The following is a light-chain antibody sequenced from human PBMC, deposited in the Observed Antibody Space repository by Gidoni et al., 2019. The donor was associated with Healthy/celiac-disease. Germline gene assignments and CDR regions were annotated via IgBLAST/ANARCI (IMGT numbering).Light chain of an antibody. CDR1: QSFSSY. CDR2: AAS. CDR3: QQSYSTPWT. Sequence: DIQLTQSPSSLSASVGDRVTITCRASQSFSSYLNWYQQKPGKAPKLLIYAASSLQSGVPSRLSGSGSGTDFTLTISSLQPEDFETYYWQQSYSTPWTFGQGTRVEIK. V-gene: IGKV1-39*01. J-gene: IGKJ1*01.